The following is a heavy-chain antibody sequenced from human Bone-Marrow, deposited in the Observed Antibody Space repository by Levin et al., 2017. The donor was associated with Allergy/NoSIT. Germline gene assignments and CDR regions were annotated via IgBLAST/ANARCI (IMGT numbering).Heavy chain of an antibody. D-gene: IGHD1-26*01. J-gene: IGHJ4*02. CDR3: VGTLVGSIYFFDD. Sequence: GGSLRLSCAASGFTFSDYWMSWVRQAPGKGLEWVGSIKQDGSEKFYLDSVKGRFTISRDNAKNSLFLQMNSLGVEDTAVFHCVGTLVGSIYFFDDWGQGTLVTVSS. CDR2: IKQDGSEK. V-gene: IGHV3-7*01. CDR1: GFTFSDYW.